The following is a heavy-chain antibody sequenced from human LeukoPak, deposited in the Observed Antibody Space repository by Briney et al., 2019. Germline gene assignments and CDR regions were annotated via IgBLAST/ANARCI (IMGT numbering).Heavy chain of an antibody. CDR3: ARVSGPGMNEYFHL. CDR2: INNDGTTT. J-gene: IGHJ1*01. Sequence: GGSLRLSCAASGFTFSGAWMHWVRQAPGKGLVWVSRINNDGTTTMYADSVRGRFTLSRDNAKNTLYLQMNSLRAEDTAVYYCARVSGPGMNEYFHLWGQGTLVTVSS. CDR1: GFTFSGAW. V-gene: IGHV3-74*03. D-gene: IGHD3-10*01.